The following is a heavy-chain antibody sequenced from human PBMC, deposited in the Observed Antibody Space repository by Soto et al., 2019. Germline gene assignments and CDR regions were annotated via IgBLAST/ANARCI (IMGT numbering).Heavy chain of an antibody. V-gene: IGHV4-39*01. D-gene: IGHD3-10*01. Sequence: SETLSLTCTVSGGSISSSSYYWGWIRQPPGKGLEWIGSIYYSGSTYYNPSLKSRVTISVDTSKNQFSLKLSSVTAADTAVYYCASGRPGLLWLGEFWGSIDYWGQGTLVTVS. CDR1: GGSISSSSYY. CDR3: ASGRPGLLWLGEFWGSIDY. CDR2: IYYSGST. J-gene: IGHJ4*02.